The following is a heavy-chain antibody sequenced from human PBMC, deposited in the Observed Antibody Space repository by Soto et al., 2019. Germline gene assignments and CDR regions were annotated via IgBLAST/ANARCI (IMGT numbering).Heavy chain of an antibody. CDR2: INPKSGDT. D-gene: IGHD1-26*01. Sequence: QEQLVQSGAEVKQPGASVKVSCKASGYTFTGYYIHWVRQAPGQGLEWMGWINPKSGDTKYAQKFHGRVTVTRDTSISTAYMELSRLRADDTAVYYCARSSGGYSYNGMDVWGQGTTVTVPS. CDR1: GYTFTGYY. V-gene: IGHV1-2*02. J-gene: IGHJ6*02. CDR3: ARSSGGYSYNGMDV.